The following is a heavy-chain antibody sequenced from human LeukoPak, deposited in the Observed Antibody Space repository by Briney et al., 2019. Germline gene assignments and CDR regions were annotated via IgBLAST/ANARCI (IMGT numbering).Heavy chain of an antibody. D-gene: IGHD5-18*01. J-gene: IGHJ5*02. V-gene: IGHV4-61*02. CDR1: GGSISSGGYS. Sequence: PSQTLSLTCAVSGGSISSGGYSWSWIRQPPGKGLEWIGRIYTSGSTNYNPSLKSRVTMSVDTSKNQFSLKLSSVTAADTAVYYCARLRRYTAMVLNWFDPWGQGTLVTVSS. CDR2: IYTSGST. CDR3: ARLRRYTAMVLNWFDP.